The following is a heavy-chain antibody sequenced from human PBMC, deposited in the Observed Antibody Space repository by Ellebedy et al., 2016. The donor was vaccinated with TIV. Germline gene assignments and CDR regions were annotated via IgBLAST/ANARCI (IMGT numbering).Heavy chain of an antibody. J-gene: IGHJ5*01. CDR2: GSGEST. CDR1: GFTFSSYA. CDR3: AISTSGWFAY. V-gene: IGHV3-23*01. Sequence: GESLKISXAASGFTFSSYAMSWVRQAPGKGLEWVSTGSGESTYYGDSVKGRFTISRDNSKNTLYLQMNSLRAEDTAVYYCAISTSGWFAYWGQGTLVTVSS. D-gene: IGHD6-19*01.